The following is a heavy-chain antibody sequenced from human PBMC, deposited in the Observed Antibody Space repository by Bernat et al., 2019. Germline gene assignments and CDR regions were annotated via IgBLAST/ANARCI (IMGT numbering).Heavy chain of an antibody. Sequence: QVQLVESGGGVVQPGRSLRLSCAASGFTFSSYAMHWVRQAPGMGLEWVAVISYDGSNKYYADSVKGRFTISRDNSKNTLYLQMNSLRAEDTAVYYCARAPERVAGTGTYFDYWGQGTLVTVSS. V-gene: IGHV3-30-3*01. CDR3: ARAPERVAGTGTYFDY. CDR1: GFTFSSYA. CDR2: ISYDGSNK. D-gene: IGHD6-19*01. J-gene: IGHJ4*02.